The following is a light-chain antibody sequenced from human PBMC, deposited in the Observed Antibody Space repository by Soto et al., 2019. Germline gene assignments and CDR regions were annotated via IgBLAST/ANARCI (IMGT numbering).Light chain of an antibody. CDR2: DVS. J-gene: IGLJ1*01. CDR3: SSYTISSSDV. CDR1: SSDVGGYNS. V-gene: IGLV2-14*01. Sequence: QPVLTQPASVSGSPGQSITISCTGTSSDVGGYNSVSWYQQYPGKAPKLMIHDVSNRPSGVSNRFSGSKSGNTASLTISGLQAEDEADYYCSSYTISSSDVFGSGTKLTVL.